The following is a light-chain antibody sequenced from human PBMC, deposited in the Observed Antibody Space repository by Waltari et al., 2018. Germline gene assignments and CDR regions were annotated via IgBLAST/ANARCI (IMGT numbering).Light chain of an antibody. V-gene: IGKV3-11*01. CDR1: QSVGTY. CDR2: DAS. CDR3: QQRSSWTPHT. J-gene: IGKJ2*01. Sequence: IVLTQSPATLSLSPGETATLSCRVSQSVGTYLAWYQQNPGQAPRLLIYDASNRATGIPDRFRGSGSGTDFTLTISSLEPEDFAVYYCQQRSSWTPHTFGQGARLEIK.